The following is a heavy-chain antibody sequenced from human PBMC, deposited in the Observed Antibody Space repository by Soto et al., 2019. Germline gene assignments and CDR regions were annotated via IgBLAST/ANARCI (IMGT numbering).Heavy chain of an antibody. CDR3: VTWDSGYDSGFDY. CDR1: GFTFSSYS. D-gene: IGHD5-12*01. Sequence: PGGSLRLSCAASGFTFSSYSMNWVRQAPGKGLEWVSYISSSSSTIYYADSVKGRFTISRDNAKNSLYLQMNSLRDEDTAVYYCVTWDSGYDSGFDYWGQGTLVTVSS. V-gene: IGHV3-48*02. J-gene: IGHJ4*02. CDR2: ISSSSSTI.